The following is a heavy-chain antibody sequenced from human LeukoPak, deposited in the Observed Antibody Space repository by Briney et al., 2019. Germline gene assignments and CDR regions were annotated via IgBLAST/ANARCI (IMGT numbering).Heavy chain of an antibody. CDR1: GGSISSYY. V-gene: IGHV4-59*08. J-gene: IGHJ4*02. CDR3: ARQSHDFWSGYYFDY. Sequence: PSETLSLTCTVSGGSISSYYWSWIRQPPGKGLEWIGYIYYSGSTNYNPSLKSRVTISVDTSKNQFSLKLSSATAADTAVYYCARQSHDFWSGYYFDYWGQGTLVTVSS. D-gene: IGHD3-3*01. CDR2: IYYSGST.